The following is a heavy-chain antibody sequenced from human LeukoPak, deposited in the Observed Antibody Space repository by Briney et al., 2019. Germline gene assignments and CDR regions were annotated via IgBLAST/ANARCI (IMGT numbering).Heavy chain of an antibody. V-gene: IGHV1-2*02. D-gene: IGHD3-9*01. Sequence: GASVKVSCKAAGYTFTGYYMHWERQAPGQGLEWMGWINPNSGGTNYAQKFQGRVTMTRDTSISTAYMELSRLRSDDTAVYYCARVRSVWGRYFDWFDPWGQGTLVTVSS. J-gene: IGHJ5*02. CDR2: INPNSGGT. CDR3: ARVRSVWGRYFDWFDP. CDR1: GYTFTGYY.